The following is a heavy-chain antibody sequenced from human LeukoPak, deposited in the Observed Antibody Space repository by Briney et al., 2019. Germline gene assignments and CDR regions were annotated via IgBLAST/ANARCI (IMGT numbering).Heavy chain of an antibody. V-gene: IGHV3-53*01. CDR3: ARAGRIAVAGYYYYGMDV. Sequence: PGGSLRLSCAASGFTVSSNYMSWVRQAPGKGLEWVSVSYSGGSTYYADSVKGRFTISRDNSKNTLYLQMNSLRAEDTAVYYCARAGRIAVAGYYYYGMDVWGKGTTVTVSS. CDR1: GFTVSSNY. J-gene: IGHJ6*04. CDR2: SYSGGST. D-gene: IGHD6-19*01.